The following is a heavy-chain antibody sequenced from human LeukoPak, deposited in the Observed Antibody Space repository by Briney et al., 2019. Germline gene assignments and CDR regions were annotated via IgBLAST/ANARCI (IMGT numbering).Heavy chain of an antibody. Sequence: ASVTVSCKASGYTFTNYHINWVRQATGQGLEWMGWMNPNNGDSGYAQKFQGRVPITRDTSISTSYMELRSLRSEHTVVYFCARTTSFTASGYDYWGQGTLVTVSS. J-gene: IGHJ4*02. CDR1: GYTFTNYH. CDR2: MNPNNGDS. D-gene: IGHD6-25*01. CDR3: ARTTSFTASGYDY. V-gene: IGHV1-8*03.